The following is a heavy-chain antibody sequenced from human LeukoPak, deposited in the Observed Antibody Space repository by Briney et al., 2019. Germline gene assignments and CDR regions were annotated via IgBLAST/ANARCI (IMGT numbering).Heavy chain of an antibody. CDR1: GGSISSGGYY. V-gene: IGHV4-31*03. CDR3: ARGDRDPYFDY. D-gene: IGHD5-24*01. CDR2: IDYSGST. Sequence: SQTLSLICTVSGGSISSGGYYWSWIRQHPGKGLEWIGYIDYSGSTYYNPSLKSRVTILVDTSKNQFSLKLSSVTAADTAVYYCARGDRDPYFDYWGQGSLVTVSS. J-gene: IGHJ4*02.